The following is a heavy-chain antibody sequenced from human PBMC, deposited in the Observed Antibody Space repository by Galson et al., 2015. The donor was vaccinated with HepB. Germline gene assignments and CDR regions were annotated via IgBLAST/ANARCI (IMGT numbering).Heavy chain of an antibody. CDR2: ISSSSSYI. J-gene: IGHJ4*02. CDR3: ARGRRNYYAPYYFDY. V-gene: IGHV3-21*01. D-gene: IGHD3-10*01. CDR1: GFTFSNYS. Sequence: SLRLSCAASGFTFSNYSMNWVRQAPGKGLEWVSAISSSSSYIYYADSVKGRFTISRDNAKNSLYLQMNSLRAEDTAVYYCARGRRNYYAPYYFDYWGQGTLVTVSS.